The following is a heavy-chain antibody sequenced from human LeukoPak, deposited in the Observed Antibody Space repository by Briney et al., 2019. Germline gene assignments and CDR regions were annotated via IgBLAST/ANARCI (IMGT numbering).Heavy chain of an antibody. Sequence: SETLSLTCAVYGGSFSGYYWSWIRQPPGKGLEWIGEINHSGSTNYNPSLKSRVTISVDTSKNQFSLKLSSVTAADTAVYYCARAQLSYYYDSSGHYPYWGQGTLVTVSS. D-gene: IGHD3-22*01. CDR1: GGSFSGYY. CDR3: ARAQLSYYYDSSGHYPY. CDR2: INHSGST. J-gene: IGHJ4*02. V-gene: IGHV4-34*01.